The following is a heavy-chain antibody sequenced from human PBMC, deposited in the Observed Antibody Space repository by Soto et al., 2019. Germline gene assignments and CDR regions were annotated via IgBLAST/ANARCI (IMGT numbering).Heavy chain of an antibody. CDR3: ARDLPPVDY. J-gene: IGHJ4*02. CDR1: GYTFSSYH. Sequence: QIQLVQSGAEVKKPGASVKVSCKASGYTFSSYHITWVRQAPGQGLEWMGWISAYNGNTNYAQNLQGRVTMTTDPSTSTAYMEPGSLRSDDTAVYYCARDLPPVDYWGQGTLVTVSS. V-gene: IGHV1-18*01. CDR2: ISAYNGNT.